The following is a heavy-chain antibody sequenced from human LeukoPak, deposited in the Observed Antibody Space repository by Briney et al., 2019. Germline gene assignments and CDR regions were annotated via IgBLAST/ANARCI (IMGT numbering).Heavy chain of an antibody. Sequence: SETLSLTCTVSGGSISSYHWSWGRQPAGKGLEWIGRIYTSGSTNYNPSLKSRVTMSVDTSKNQFSLKLSSVTAADTAVYYCARDLWYSSSSRGTFDIWGGGTMVTVSS. CDR2: IYTSGST. CDR3: ARDLWYSSSSRGTFDI. D-gene: IGHD6-6*01. J-gene: IGHJ3*02. V-gene: IGHV4-4*07. CDR1: GGSISSYH.